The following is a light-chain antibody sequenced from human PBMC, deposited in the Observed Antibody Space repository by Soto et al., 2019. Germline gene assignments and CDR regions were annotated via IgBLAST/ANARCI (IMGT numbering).Light chain of an antibody. CDR2: ETS. CDR3: QQGQSFPWT. V-gene: IGKV1-12*01. J-gene: IGKJ1*01. Sequence: DIQMTQSPSSVSASVGDRVTITCRASQVIRKYLAWYQQTPVRAPTLLIYETSALQSGVPSRFSGSVSGTYFTLTINSLQPEDFATYYCQQGQSFPWTFGQGTNVEIK. CDR1: QVIRKY.